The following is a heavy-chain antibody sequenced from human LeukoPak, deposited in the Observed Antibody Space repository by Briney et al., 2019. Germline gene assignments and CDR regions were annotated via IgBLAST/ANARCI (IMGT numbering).Heavy chain of an antibody. Sequence: GGSLRLSCAASGFTFSSYGIHWVRQAPGKGLEWVAVISYDGSNKYYADSVKGRFTISRDNTKNTLYLQMNSLRAEDTAVYYCARAPRTDWGWDFDYWGQGTLVTVSS. V-gene: IGHV3-30*12. CDR3: ARAPRTDWGWDFDY. D-gene: IGHD7-27*01. J-gene: IGHJ4*02. CDR1: GFTFSSYG. CDR2: ISYDGSNK.